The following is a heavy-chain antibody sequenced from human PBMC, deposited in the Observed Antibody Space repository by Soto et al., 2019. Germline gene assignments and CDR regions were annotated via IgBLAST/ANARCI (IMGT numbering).Heavy chain of an antibody. CDR3: AKDVSSRRWFDP. CDR2: IQHTGNT. Sequence: LSLTCAVSGASIRSYHWSFLRQPAGKGLEWIGRIQHTGNTNYNPSLKSRVTMSADTSKNQISLKMTSVTAADTAVYFCAKDVSSRRWFDPWGQGVRVTVSS. V-gene: IGHV4-4*07. J-gene: IGHJ5*02. D-gene: IGHD3-16*01. CDR1: GASIRSYH.